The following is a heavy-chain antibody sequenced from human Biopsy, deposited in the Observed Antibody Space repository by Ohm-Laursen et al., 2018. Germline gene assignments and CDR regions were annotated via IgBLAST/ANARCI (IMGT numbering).Heavy chain of an antibody. V-gene: IGHV1-69*13. D-gene: IGHD6-19*01. CDR3: VAYPSSGFFENNDDFAMDV. CDR2: IITVSETA. Sequence: ASVKVSCKASGGAFTNYAINWVRQAPGHGLEWMGGIITVSETAGYAERFQGRVTITADVTTTTAYMDLSGLRSEDTAAYYCVAYPSSGFFENNDDFAMDVWGQGTTVIVSS. J-gene: IGHJ6*02. CDR1: GGAFTNYA.